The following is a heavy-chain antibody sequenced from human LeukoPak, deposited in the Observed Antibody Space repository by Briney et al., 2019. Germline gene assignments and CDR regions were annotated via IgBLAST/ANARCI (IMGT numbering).Heavy chain of an antibody. V-gene: IGHV3-48*01. CDR2: ISSSSSTI. J-gene: IGHJ6*03. D-gene: IGHD5-24*01. CDR1: GFTVSSNY. CDR3: ARESERMATITGPYYYYYYYMDV. Sequence: GSLRLSCAASGFTVSSNYMSWVRQAPGKGLEWVSYISSSSSTIYYADSVKGRFTISRDNAKNSLYLQMNSLRAEDTAVYYCARESERMATITGPYYYYYYYMDVWGKGTTVTVSS.